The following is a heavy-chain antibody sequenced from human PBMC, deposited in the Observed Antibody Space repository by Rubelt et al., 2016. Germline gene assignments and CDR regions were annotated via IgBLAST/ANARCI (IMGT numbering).Heavy chain of an antibody. CDR1: GYTFTGYY. Sequence: QVQLVQSGAEVKKPGASVKVSCKASGYTFTGYYMHWVRQAPGQGLEWMGRINPNSGGTNYAQKFQGWVTMTRDTSISTAYMELSRLRSDDTAVYYCARDDSPYYYDSSGYYDYWGQGTLVTVSS. CDR2: INPNSGGT. D-gene: IGHD3-22*01. J-gene: IGHJ4*02. CDR3: ARDDSPYYYDSSGYYDY. V-gene: IGHV1-2*04.